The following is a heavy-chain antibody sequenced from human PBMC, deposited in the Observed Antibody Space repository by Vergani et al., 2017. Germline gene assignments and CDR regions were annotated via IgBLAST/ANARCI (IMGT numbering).Heavy chain of an antibody. CDR2: ISPHTGRT. V-gene: IGHV1-18*01. CDR3: ARNFLGRDIEVVPTAPFWLFDL. CDR1: GYTFTSYD. Sequence: QVQLVQSGAEVKKPGASVKVSCKASGYTFTSYDINWVRQATGQGLEWMGSISPHTGRTNTAQQFQDRVIMTTDTSTSTAYLSLGTLTSDDTAVYFCARNFLGRDIEVVPTAPFWLFDLWGRGTRVTVSS. D-gene: IGHD2-2*01. J-gene: IGHJ2*01.